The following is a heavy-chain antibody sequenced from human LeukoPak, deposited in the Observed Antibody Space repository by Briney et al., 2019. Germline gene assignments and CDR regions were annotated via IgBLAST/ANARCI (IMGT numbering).Heavy chain of an antibody. J-gene: IGHJ6*03. D-gene: IGHD1-26*01. V-gene: IGHV3-21*01. CDR2: ITSSSTYT. CDR3: ARDPYSGTYGDTYYYYMDV. Sequence: PGGSLRLSCAASGFSFSSYNMNWVRQTPGKGLEWVSSITSSSTYTFYADSVKGGFTISRDNARNSLYLQMNSLRAEDTAVYYCARDPYSGTYGDTYYYYMDVWGKGTTVTISS. CDR1: GFSFSSYN.